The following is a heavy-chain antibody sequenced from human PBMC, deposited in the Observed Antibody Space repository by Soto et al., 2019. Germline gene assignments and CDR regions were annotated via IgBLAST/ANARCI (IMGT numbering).Heavy chain of an antibody. D-gene: IGHD6-13*01. J-gene: IGHJ4*02. V-gene: IGHV3-23*01. CDR2: ISDSGGST. CDR3: AKAPSSSWWPFDY. Sequence: EVQLLESGGGLVQPGGSLRLSCAASGFTFSSYAMSWVRQAPGKGLEWVSAISDSGGSTYYADSVKGRFTIPRDNSKNTLYLQMNSLRAEDAAVYYCAKAPSSSWWPFDYWGQGTLVTVSS. CDR1: GFTFSSYA.